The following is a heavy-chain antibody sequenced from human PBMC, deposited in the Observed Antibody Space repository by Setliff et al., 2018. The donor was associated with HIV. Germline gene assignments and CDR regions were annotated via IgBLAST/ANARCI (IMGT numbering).Heavy chain of an antibody. Sequence: ASVKVSCKASGYTFIGHYIHWVRQAPGQGLEWMGWINPNSGDTKYAQKFQDRVSLTRDTSLSTAYVELSSLTSDDTAIYYCARQLSNSLDHWGQGTLVTVSS. CDR2: INPNSGDT. CDR3: ARQLSNSLDH. D-gene: IGHD7-27*01. CDR1: GYTFIGHY. V-gene: IGHV1-2*02. J-gene: IGHJ4*02.